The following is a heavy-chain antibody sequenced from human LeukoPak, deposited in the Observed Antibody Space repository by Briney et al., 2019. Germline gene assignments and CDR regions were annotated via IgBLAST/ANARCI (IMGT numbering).Heavy chain of an antibody. Sequence: GGSLRLSCAASGFTFSSYAMHWVRQAPGKGLEWVAVISYDGSNKYYADSVKGRFTISRDNSKNTLYLQMNSLRAEDTAVYYCATAGIQLLGDAFDIWGQGTMVTVSS. V-gene: IGHV3-30-3*01. D-gene: IGHD5-18*01. CDR1: GFTFSSYA. J-gene: IGHJ3*02. CDR2: ISYDGSNK. CDR3: ATAGIQLLGDAFDI.